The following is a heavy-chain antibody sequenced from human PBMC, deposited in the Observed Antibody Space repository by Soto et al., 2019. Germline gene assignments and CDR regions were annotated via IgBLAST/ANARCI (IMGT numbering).Heavy chain of an antibody. V-gene: IGHV3-30-3*01. CDR1: GFTFSSYA. CDR2: ISYDGSNK. J-gene: IGHJ1*01. CDR3: ARGRRYSGSYLTRFSYFQH. D-gene: IGHD1-26*01. Sequence: QVQLVESGGGVVQPGRSLRLSCAASGFTFSSYAMHWVRQAPGKGLEWVAVISYDGSNKYYADSVKGRFTISRDNSKNTLYLQMNSLRAEDTAVYYCARGRRYSGSYLTRFSYFQHWGQGTLVTVSS.